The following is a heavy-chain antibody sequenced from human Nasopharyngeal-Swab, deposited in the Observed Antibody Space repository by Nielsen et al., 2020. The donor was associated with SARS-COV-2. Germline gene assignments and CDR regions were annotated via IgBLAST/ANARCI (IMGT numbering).Heavy chain of an antibody. D-gene: IGHD3-3*01. J-gene: IGHJ6*02. Sequence: GESLKISCAASGFTVSSNYMSWVRQAPGKGLEWVSVIYSGGSTYYADSVKGRFTISGDNSKNTLYLQMNSLRAEDTAVYYCARGTGGGTIFGVVIMGYGMDVWGQGTTVTVSS. CDR3: ARGTGGGTIFGVVIMGYGMDV. CDR2: IYSGGST. CDR1: GFTVSSNY. V-gene: IGHV3-66*01.